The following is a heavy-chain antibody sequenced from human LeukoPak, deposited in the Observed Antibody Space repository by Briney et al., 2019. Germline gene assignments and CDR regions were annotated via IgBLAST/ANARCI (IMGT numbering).Heavy chain of an antibody. Sequence: GASVKVSCTASGYTFTSYGISWVRQAPGQGLEWMGWISAYNGNTNYAQKLQGRVTMTTDTSTSTAYMELRSLRSDDTAVYYCARDPAFRIFGVGITEPYYYYGMDVWGQGATVTVSS. CDR2: ISAYNGNT. D-gene: IGHD3-3*01. V-gene: IGHV1-18*01. CDR1: GYTFTSYG. CDR3: ARDPAFRIFGVGITEPYYYYGMDV. J-gene: IGHJ6*02.